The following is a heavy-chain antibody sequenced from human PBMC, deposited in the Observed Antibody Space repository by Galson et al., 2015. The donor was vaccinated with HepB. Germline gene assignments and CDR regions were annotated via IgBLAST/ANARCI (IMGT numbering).Heavy chain of an antibody. CDR2: VDPEDGET. D-gene: IGHD3-22*01. Sequence: VKVSCKVSGYTFTDYYMHWVQQAPGKGLEWMGLVDPEDGETIYAEKFQGRVTITADTSTDTAYMELSSLRSEDTAVYYCATLYYYDSSGYSYWGQGTLVTVSS. V-gene: IGHV1-69-2*01. CDR1: GYTFTDYY. J-gene: IGHJ4*02. CDR3: ATLYYYDSSGYSY.